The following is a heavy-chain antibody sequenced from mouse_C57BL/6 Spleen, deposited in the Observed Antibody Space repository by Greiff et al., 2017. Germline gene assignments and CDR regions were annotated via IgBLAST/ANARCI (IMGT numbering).Heavy chain of an antibody. J-gene: IGHJ3*01. CDR2: INPGSGGT. Sequence: LVESGAELVRPGTSVKVSCKASGYAFTNYLIEWVKQRPGQGLEWIGVINPGSGGTNYNEKFKGKATLTADKSSSTAYMQLSSLTSEDSAVYFCARAIYYYGSPFAYWGQGTLVTVSA. D-gene: IGHD1-1*01. CDR1: GYAFTNYL. CDR3: ARAIYYYGSPFAY. V-gene: IGHV1-54*01.